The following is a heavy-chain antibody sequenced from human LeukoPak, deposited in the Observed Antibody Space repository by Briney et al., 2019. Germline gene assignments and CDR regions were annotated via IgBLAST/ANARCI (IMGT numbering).Heavy chain of an antibody. CDR3: ARDRLTLSSYFDY. CDR1: GFTFSSYS. V-gene: IGHV3-21*01. Sequence: GGSLRLSCAASGFTFSSYSMNWVRQAPGKGLEWVSSISSSSSYIYYADSVKGRFTISRDNAKNSLYLQMNSLRAEDTAVYYCARDRLTLSSYFDYWGQGTLVTVSS. D-gene: IGHD2-15*01. J-gene: IGHJ4*02. CDR2: ISSSSSYI.